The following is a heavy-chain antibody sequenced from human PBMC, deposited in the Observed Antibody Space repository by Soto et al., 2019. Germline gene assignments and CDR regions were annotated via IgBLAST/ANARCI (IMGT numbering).Heavy chain of an antibody. D-gene: IGHD6-19*01. V-gene: IGHV3-33*01. CDR1: GFTFSSYG. CDR3: AREGIAVAGPLDY. Sequence: ESGGGVVQPGRSLRLSCAASGFTFSSYGMHWVRQAPGKGLEWVAVIWYDGSNKYYADSVKGRFTISRDNSKNTLYLQMNSLRAEDTAVYYCAREGIAVAGPLDYWGQGTLVTVSS. J-gene: IGHJ4*02. CDR2: IWYDGSNK.